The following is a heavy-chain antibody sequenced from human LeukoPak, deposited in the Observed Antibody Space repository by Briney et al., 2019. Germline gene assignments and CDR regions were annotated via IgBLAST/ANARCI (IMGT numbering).Heavy chain of an antibody. CDR1: GFTFSSYS. D-gene: IGHD4-17*01. J-gene: IGHJ4*02. V-gene: IGHV3-48*02. CDR3: ARTYGSFDC. Sequence: GGSLRLSCAASGFTFSSYSMNWVRQAPGKGLEWVSFISSSGNTIYHADSVKGRFTISRDNAKNSLYLQMDSLRDEDTAVYYCARTYGSFDCWGQGTLVTVSS. CDR2: ISSSGNTI.